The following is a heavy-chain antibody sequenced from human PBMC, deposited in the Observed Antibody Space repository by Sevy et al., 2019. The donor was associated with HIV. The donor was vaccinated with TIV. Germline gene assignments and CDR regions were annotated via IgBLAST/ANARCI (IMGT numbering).Heavy chain of an antibody. Sequence: GGSLRLSCAASGFSFSNAWMSWVRQAPGKGLEWVGRIKSKTEGATRDFAAPVKGKLLISRDDSRNTVYLQMNSLKTEDTAVYYCTAGVGASDFDYWGQGTLVTVSS. V-gene: IGHV3-15*01. CDR3: TAGVGASDFDY. D-gene: IGHD1-26*01. CDR1: GFSFSNAW. J-gene: IGHJ4*02. CDR2: IKSKTEGATR.